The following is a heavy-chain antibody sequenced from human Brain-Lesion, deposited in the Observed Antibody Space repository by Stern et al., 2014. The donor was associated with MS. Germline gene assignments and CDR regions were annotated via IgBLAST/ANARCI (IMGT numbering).Heavy chain of an antibody. CDR1: GFTFGDYA. D-gene: IGHD2-21*01. V-gene: IGHV3-43D*03. CDR2: ITWDGGST. Sequence: EVQLVESGGVVVQPGGSLRLSCAASGFTFGDYAMHLVRQAPGKGLEWVSLITWDGGSTSYTDSVKGRFSISRDNRKSFLYLQMNSLRPEDTALYYCAGGLGFWGRGTLVTVSS. J-gene: IGHJ4*02. CDR3: AGGLGF.